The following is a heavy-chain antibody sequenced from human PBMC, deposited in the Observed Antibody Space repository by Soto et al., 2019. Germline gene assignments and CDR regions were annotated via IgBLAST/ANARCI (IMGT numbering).Heavy chain of an antibody. CDR2: IIPILGIA. CDR3: ARNVCSGGSCYYYGMDV. V-gene: IGHV1-69*02. Sequence: QVQLVQSGAEVKKPGSSVKVSCKASGGTFSSYTISWVRQAPEQGLEWMGRIIPILGIANSAQKFQGRVTLTADKSTSTAYMELSSLRSEDTAVYYCARNVCSGGSCYYYGMDVWGQGTTVTVSS. J-gene: IGHJ6*02. D-gene: IGHD2-15*01. CDR1: GGTFSSYT.